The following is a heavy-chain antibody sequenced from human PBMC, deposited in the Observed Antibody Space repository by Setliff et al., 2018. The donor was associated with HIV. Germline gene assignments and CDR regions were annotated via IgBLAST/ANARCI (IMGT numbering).Heavy chain of an antibody. V-gene: IGHV4-31*03. J-gene: IGHJ5*02. Sequence: PSETLSLTCTVSGNSINSGGYYWSWIRHRPGKGLEWIGYIYSSGATYYNPSLKNRLTISVDTSKSQFSLKLSSVTAADTAVYYCARCAIVLVPAYFDPWGQGTLVTV. CDR2: IYSSGAT. D-gene: IGHD2-2*01. CDR3: ARCAIVLVPAYFDP. CDR1: GNSINSGGYY.